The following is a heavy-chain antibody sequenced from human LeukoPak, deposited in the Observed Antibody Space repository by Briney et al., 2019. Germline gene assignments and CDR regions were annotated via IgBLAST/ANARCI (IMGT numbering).Heavy chain of an antibody. CDR3: ARGPPYIVVVTAIGFFDS. CDR1: GDSIISTSYN. J-gene: IGHJ4*02. V-gene: IGHV4-39*01. D-gene: IGHD2-21*02. CDR2: IYHSGTT. Sequence: PSETLSLTCTVSGDSIISTSYNWGWIRQPPGKGLEWIGTIYHSGTTYYNPSLESRVTISVDTSKNQFFLKLRSVTVADTAVYYCARGPPYIVVVTAIGFFDSWGQGTLVTVSS.